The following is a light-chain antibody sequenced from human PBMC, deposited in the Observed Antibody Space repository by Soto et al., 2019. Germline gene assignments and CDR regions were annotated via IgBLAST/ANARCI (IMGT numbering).Light chain of an antibody. Sequence: QSALTQPASVSGSPGQSITLSCTGTSSDVGAYNYVSWYQQHPGTAPKLMIYDVSDRPSGVSNRFSGSKSGNTASLTISGLKAEDEADYYCSSYTTTSTLVVFGGGTKVTVL. J-gene: IGLJ2*01. V-gene: IGLV2-14*01. CDR1: SSDVGAYNY. CDR2: DVS. CDR3: SSYTTTSTLVV.